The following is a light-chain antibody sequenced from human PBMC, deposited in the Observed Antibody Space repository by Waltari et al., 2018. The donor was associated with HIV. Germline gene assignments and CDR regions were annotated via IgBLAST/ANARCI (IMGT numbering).Light chain of an antibody. CDR3: QAWAGGTGSEGV. V-gene: IGLV3-1*01. CDR2: QDG. Sequence: SYELTQPPSVSVSPGQTASIACSGDALQSRYVSWYQKRPGQSPVLVVFQDGKRPSGIPERFSGSNSWNTATLTISGTQAMDEADYFCQAWAGGTGSEGVFGGGTKLTVL. J-gene: IGLJ2*01. CDR1: ALQSRY.